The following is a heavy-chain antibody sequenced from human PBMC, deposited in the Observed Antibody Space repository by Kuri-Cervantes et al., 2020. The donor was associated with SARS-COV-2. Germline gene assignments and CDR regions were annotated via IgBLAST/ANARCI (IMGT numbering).Heavy chain of an antibody. V-gene: IGHV3-13*01. CDR2: IGTAGDT. Sequence: GESLKISCAASGFTFDDYAMHWVRQATGKGLDWVSVIGTAGDTHYPGSVKGRFTISRDNSRNTLFLQMDSLRAEDTAVYYCAKEKGPFDAFDIWGQGTMVTVSS. J-gene: IGHJ3*02. CDR3: AKEKGPFDAFDI. CDR1: GFTFDDYA.